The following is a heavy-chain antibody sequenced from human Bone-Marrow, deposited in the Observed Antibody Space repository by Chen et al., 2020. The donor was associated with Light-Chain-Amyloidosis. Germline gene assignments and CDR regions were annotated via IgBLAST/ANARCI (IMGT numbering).Heavy chain of an antibody. CDR2: TNSAGTST. D-gene: IGHD3-9*01. CDR1: GFSFSTYW. V-gene: IGHV3-74*01. Sequence: EVLLVESGGEVVQPGGSLRLSCTASGFSFSTYWMHWVRQPPGKGLVSVSRTNSAGTSTTYADSVKGRFTVSRDNTKNTMYLEMNGLRVEDTAVYYCARTTLRYLDYWGQGTLVTVSS. J-gene: IGHJ4*02. CDR3: ARTTLRYLDY.